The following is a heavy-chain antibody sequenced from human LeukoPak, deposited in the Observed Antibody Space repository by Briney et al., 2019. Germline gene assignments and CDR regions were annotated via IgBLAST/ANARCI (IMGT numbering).Heavy chain of an antibody. J-gene: IGHJ4*02. CDR2: MNPNSGNT. D-gene: IGHD2-2*02. V-gene: IGHV1-8*01. CDR3: ARGAIYCSSTSCYIEYYFDY. CDR1: GYTFTSYD. Sequence: ASVKVSCKASGYTFTSYDINWVRQATGQGLEWMGWMNPNSGNTGYAQKFQGRVTMTRNTSISTAYMELSRLRSDDTAVYYCARGAIYCSSTSCYIEYYFDYWGQGTLVTVSS.